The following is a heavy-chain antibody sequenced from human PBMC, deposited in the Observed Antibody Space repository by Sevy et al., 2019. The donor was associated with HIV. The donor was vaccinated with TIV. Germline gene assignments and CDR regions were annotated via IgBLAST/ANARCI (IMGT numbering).Heavy chain of an antibody. D-gene: IGHD3-3*01. J-gene: IGHJ6*02. CDR1: GFTFSSYN. Sequence: GEALKISCAASGFTFSSYNMNWVRQAPGKGLEWVSFVFSSSSYIYHADSVKGRFTISRDNAKNSLYLQMNSLRAEDTAVYYCARDKTILEGRYGMDVWGQGTTVTVSS. CDR2: VFSSSSYI. CDR3: ARDKTILEGRYGMDV. V-gene: IGHV3-21*01.